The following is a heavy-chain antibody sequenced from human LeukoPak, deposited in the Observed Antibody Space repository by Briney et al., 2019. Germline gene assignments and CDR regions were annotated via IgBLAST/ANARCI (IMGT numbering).Heavy chain of an antibody. V-gene: IGHV2-70*01. CDR3: ARERDIYGASFDY. CDR1: GFSLGTSGMY. J-gene: IGHJ4*02. CDR2: IDWDDDK. Sequence: SGPALVKPTQTLTLTCTFSGFSLGTSGMYVGWIRQSPGKALEWLALIDWDDDKYYSTSLKTRLTISKDTSKNQVVLTMTNMDPVDTATYYCARERDIYGASFDYWGQGTLVTVPS. D-gene: IGHD4/OR15-4a*01.